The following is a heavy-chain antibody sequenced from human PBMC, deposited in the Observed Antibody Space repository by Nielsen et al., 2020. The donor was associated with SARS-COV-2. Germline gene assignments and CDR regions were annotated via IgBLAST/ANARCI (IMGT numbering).Heavy chain of an antibody. CDR3: ARDWSCAFDV. J-gene: IGHJ3*01. V-gene: IGHV3-7*01. CDR2: IKQDGSEK. CDR1: GFTFSSLW. Sequence: GESLKISCAASGFTFSSLWMSWVRQAPGKGLEWVANIKQDGSEKYFIDSVKGRFTISRDNAKNSMSLQMNSLRVEDTAVYYCARDWSCAFDVWGQGTMVTVSS.